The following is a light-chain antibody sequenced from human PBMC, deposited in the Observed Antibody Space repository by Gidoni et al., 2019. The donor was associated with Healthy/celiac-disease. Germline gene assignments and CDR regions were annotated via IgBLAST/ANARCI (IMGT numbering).Light chain of an antibody. J-gene: IGLJ3*02. CDR2: SNN. CDR3: AAWDDSLNGAV. CDR1: SSNIGSNT. V-gene: IGLV1-44*01. Sequence: ISCSGSSSNIGSNTVNWYQQLPGTAPKLLIYSNNQRPSGVPDRFSGSKSGTSASLAIRGLQSEDEADYYCAAWDDSLNGAVFGGGTKLTVL.